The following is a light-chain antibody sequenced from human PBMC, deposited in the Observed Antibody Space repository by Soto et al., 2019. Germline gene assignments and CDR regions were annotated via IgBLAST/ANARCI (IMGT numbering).Light chain of an antibody. J-gene: IGKJ4*01. CDR2: GAS. Sequence: EIVLTRSPGTLSLSPGERATLSCRASQSVSSSYLAWYQQKPGQAPRLLIYGASSRDTGIPDRFSGSGSGTDFTLTISRLEPEDFAVYYCQHYGSLVLTFGGGTKVEIK. V-gene: IGKV3-20*01. CDR1: QSVSSSY. CDR3: QHYGSLVLT.